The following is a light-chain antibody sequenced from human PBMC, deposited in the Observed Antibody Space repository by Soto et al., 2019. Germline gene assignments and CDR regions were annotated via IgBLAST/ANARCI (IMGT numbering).Light chain of an antibody. CDR2: YAS. CDR1: QSVSSY. Sequence: EIVLTQSPATQSLSPGARATLSCRAIQSVSSYFAWYQERPGQAPRLLIYYASNRATGFPAMFSGSESGTDFTLTSSSLEPEDFAVYDCQHRTNWPLTFGGGTKLEIK. J-gene: IGKJ4*02. CDR3: QHRTNWPLT. V-gene: IGKV3-11*01.